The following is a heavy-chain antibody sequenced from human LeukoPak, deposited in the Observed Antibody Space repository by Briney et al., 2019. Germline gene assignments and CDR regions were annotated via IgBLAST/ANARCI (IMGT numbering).Heavy chain of an antibody. V-gene: IGHV3-30*18. J-gene: IGHJ4*02. Sequence: PGTSLRLSCAASGFTFSSYGMHWVRQAPGKGLEWVAVISYDGSNKYYADSVKGRFTISRDNSKNTLYLHMNSLRAEDTAVYYCAKAASIAVAGYFDYWGQGTLVTVSS. D-gene: IGHD6-19*01. CDR3: AKAASIAVAGYFDY. CDR1: GFTFSSYG. CDR2: ISYDGSNK.